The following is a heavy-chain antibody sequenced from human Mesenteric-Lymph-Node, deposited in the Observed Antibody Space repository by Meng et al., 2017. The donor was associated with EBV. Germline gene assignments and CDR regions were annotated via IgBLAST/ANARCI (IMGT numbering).Heavy chain of an antibody. D-gene: IGHD5-24*01. V-gene: IGHV4-61*01. CDR3: ARVGYNYGYFFDY. Sequence: QVQLQESGPGLVKPSETLSLTCTVSGGSVSSGSYYWSWIRQPPGKGLEWIGYIYYTGSTWYNPSLMSRVTISPDTANNQFSLRLWSVTAADTAVYYCARVGYNYGYFFDYWGQGTLVTVS. CDR2: IYYTGST. CDR1: GGSVSSGSYY. J-gene: IGHJ4*02.